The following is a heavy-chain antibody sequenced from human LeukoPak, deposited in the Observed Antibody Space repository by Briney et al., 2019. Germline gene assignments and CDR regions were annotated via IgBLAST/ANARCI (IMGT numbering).Heavy chain of an antibody. CDR2: IYYSGST. J-gene: IGHJ4*02. CDR3: ARHDEEKGFDY. CDR1: GGSISSYY. V-gene: IGHV4-59*08. Sequence: SETLSLTCAVSGGSISSYYWSWIRQPPGKGLEWIGYIYYSGSTNYNPSLKSRVTISVDTSKNQFSLNLSSVTAADTAVYYCARHDEEKGFDYWGQGTLVTVSS.